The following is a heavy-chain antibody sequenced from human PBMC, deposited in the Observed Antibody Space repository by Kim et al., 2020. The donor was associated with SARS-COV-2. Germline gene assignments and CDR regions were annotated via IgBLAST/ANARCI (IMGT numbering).Heavy chain of an antibody. CDR1: GYTFNSSY. J-gene: IGHJ4*02. CDR2: INPSFGST. Sequence: ASVKVSCKASGYTFNSSYIHWVRQAPGQGLEWMGMINPSFGSTAYAQNSQGRVTMTRDTSTSTVYMEVSSLRPEDTAVYYCARIERTTNGGNYDYWGQGT. D-gene: IGHD1-26*01. CDR3: ARIERTTNGGNYDY. V-gene: IGHV1-46*02.